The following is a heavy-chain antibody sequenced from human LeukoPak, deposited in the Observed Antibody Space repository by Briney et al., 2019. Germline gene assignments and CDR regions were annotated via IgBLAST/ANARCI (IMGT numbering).Heavy chain of an antibody. V-gene: IGHV1-69*13. D-gene: IGHD3-10*01. CDR3: ARDSHYYGSGSYYYFDY. Sequence: SVKVSCKASGGTFSSYAISWVRQAPGQGLEWMGGIIPIFGTANYAQKFQGRVTITADESTSTAYMELSSLRSEDTAVYYCARDSHYYGSGSYYYFDYWGQGTLVTVSS. CDR1: GGTFSSYA. J-gene: IGHJ4*02. CDR2: IIPIFGTA.